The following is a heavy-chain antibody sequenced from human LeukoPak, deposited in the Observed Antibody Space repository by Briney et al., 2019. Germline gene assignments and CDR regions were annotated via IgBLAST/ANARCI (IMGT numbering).Heavy chain of an antibody. CDR3: GRGGDGGGESGVWWESEL. J-gene: IGHJ2*01. CDR1: GFPFGSYW. D-gene: IGHD2-21*01. Sequence: PGGSLRLSCAASGFPFGSYWMHWVRQAPGKGLVWVSRINSDEKSIDYADSVKGRFTVSRDNAKNTLYLQMRRRRGEEGAGWCCGRGGDGGGESGVWWESELWGR. CDR2: INSDEKSI. V-gene: IGHV3-74*01.